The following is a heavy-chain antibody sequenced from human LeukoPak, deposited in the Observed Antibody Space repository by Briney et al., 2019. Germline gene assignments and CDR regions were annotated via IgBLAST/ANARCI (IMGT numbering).Heavy chain of an antibody. D-gene: IGHD3-22*01. V-gene: IGHV1-18*01. CDR3: ATRVTYYYDSSDLIDY. CDR2: ISAYNGNT. J-gene: IGHJ4*02. CDR1: GYTFTSYG. Sequence: ASVKVSCKASGYTFTSYGIGWVRQAPGQGLEWMGWISAYNGNTNYAQKLQGRVTMTTDTSTSTAYMELRSLRSDDTAVYYCATRVTYYYDSSDLIDYWGQGTLVTVSS.